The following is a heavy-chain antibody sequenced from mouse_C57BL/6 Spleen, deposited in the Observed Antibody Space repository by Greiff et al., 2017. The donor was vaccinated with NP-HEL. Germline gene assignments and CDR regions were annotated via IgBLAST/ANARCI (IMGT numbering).Heavy chain of an antibody. J-gene: IGHJ4*01. D-gene: IGHD2-4*01. V-gene: IGHV5-9*01. CDR1: GFTFSSYT. CDR3: ARQGYDYGRAMDY. CDR2: ISGGGGNT. Sequence: EVNLVESGGGLVKPGGSLKLSCAASGFTFSSYTMSWVRQTPGKRLEWVATISGGGGNTYYPDSVKGRFTISRDNAKNTLYLQMSSLRSEDTALYYCARQGYDYGRAMDYWGQGTSVTVSS.